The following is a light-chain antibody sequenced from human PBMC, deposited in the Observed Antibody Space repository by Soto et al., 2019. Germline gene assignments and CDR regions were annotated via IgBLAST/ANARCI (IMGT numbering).Light chain of an antibody. J-gene: IGKJ1*01. CDR3: QQYGQWPPGT. CDR2: GAS. CDR1: QSIKRD. Sequence: EVVMTQSPATLSVSPGERATLSCRASQSIKRDLAWYQQRPGQAPRLLIYGASTRATNIPARFSGSGSGTEFTLTLSSLKPEDFAVYFCQQYGQWPPGTFGQGTKVEI. V-gene: IGKV3D-15*01.